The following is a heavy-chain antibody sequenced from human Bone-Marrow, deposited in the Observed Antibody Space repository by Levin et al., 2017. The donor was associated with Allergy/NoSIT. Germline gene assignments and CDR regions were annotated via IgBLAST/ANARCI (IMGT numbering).Heavy chain of an antibody. CDR2: ISYDDGNNK. Sequence: GGSLRLSCAASGFTFSGHPMHWVRQAPGKGLEWVAVISYDDGNNKFYADSVKGRFTISRDNSKNTLYLQMNSLRADDTAVYYCARDYHDFWSGYDYFCYYGVDVWGQGTTVTVSS. D-gene: IGHD3-3*01. J-gene: IGHJ6*02. V-gene: IGHV3-30-3*01. CDR1: GFTFSGHP. CDR3: ARDYHDFWSGYDYFCYYGVDV.